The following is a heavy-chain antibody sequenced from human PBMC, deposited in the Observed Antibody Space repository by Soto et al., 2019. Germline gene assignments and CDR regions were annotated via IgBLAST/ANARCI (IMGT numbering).Heavy chain of an antibody. J-gene: IGHJ4*02. CDR2: INHSGST. Sequence: SETLSLTCAVYGGSFSGYYWSWIRQPPGKGLEWIGEINHSGSTNYNPSLKSRVTISVDTSKNQFSLKLSSVTAADTAVYYCARRGPIWDDSSGYQYYFDYWGQGTLVTVSS. D-gene: IGHD3-22*01. CDR3: ARRGPIWDDSSGYQYYFDY. V-gene: IGHV4-34*01. CDR1: GGSFSGYY.